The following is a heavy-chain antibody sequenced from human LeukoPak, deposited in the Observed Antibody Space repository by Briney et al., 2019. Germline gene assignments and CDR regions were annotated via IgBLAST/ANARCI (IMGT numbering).Heavy chain of an antibody. J-gene: IGHJ4*02. CDR1: GFTFSTYA. V-gene: IGHV3-23*01. CDR2: ISGSGGST. CDR3: ATRAPGRHFDY. Sequence: GGSLRLSCAASGFTFSTYAMSWVRQAPGKGLEWVPAISGSGGSTYDADSVKGRFTISRDNSKNTLYLQMNSLRAEDTAVYYCATRAPGRHFDYWGQGTLVTVSS.